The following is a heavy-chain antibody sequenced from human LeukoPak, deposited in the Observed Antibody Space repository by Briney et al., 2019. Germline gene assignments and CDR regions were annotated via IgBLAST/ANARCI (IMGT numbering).Heavy chain of an antibody. CDR3: ARGFDAFDI. J-gene: IGHJ3*02. CDR2: INPNSGGT. CDR1: GYTFTGYY. V-gene: IGHV1-2*06. Sequence: VASVKVPCRASGYTFTGYYMHWVRQAPRQGLEWMGRINPNSGGTNYAQKFQGRVTMTRDTSISTAYMELSRLRSDDTAVYYCARGFDAFDIWGQGTMVTVSS.